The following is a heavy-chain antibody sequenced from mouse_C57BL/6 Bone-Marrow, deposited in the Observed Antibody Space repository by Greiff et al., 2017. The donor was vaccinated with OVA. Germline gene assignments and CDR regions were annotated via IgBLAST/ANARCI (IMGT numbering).Heavy chain of an antibody. Sequence: QVQLQQPGAELVKPGASVKLSCKASGYTFTSYWMHWVKQRPGQGLEWIGMIHPNSGSTNYNEKFKSKATLTVDKSSSTAFMQLSSLTSEDSAVYCCARCDYGSRGAMDDWGKGTSVTVSS. CDR1: GYTFTSYW. CDR3: ARCDYGSRGAMDD. CDR2: IHPNSGST. J-gene: IGHJ4*01. V-gene: IGHV1-64*01. D-gene: IGHD1-1*01.